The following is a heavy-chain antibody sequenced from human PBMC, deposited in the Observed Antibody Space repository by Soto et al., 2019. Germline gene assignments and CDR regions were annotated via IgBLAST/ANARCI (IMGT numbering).Heavy chain of an antibody. J-gene: IGHJ6*02. Sequence: VAVISYDGSNKYYADSVKGRFTISRDNSKNTLYLQMNSLRAEDTAVYYCAKDLEGATYYYYGMDVWGQGTTVTVSS. V-gene: IGHV3-30*18. D-gene: IGHD1-26*01. CDR3: AKDLEGATYYYYGMDV. CDR2: ISYDGSNK.